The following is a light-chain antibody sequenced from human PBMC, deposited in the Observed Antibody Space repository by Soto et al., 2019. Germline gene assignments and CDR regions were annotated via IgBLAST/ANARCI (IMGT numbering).Light chain of an antibody. J-gene: IGKJ2*01. CDR1: QSVSSN. Sequence: EIVMTQSPATLFVSPGERVTLSWRASQSVSSNLAWYQQKPGQAPRLLIYGASTRATGIPARFSGSGSGTEFTLTISSLQSEDFAVYYCQQYNYWPPYTFGQGTKLEIK. CDR2: GAS. V-gene: IGKV3-15*01. CDR3: QQYNYWPPYT.